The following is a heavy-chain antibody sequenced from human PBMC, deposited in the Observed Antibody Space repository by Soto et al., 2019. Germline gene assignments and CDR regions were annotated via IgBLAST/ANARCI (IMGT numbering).Heavy chain of an antibody. CDR1: GFIFRTYE. V-gene: IGHV3-48*03. Sequence: LRLSCAASGFIFRTYEMNWVRQAPGKGLEWISYISSTDNTIFYADSVKGRFTISRDNAKNSLYLQMNSLRAEDTAVYYCAREGIATAGPHFDYWGQGILVTVSS. CDR3: AREGIATAGPHFDY. J-gene: IGHJ4*02. CDR2: ISSTDNTI. D-gene: IGHD6-13*01.